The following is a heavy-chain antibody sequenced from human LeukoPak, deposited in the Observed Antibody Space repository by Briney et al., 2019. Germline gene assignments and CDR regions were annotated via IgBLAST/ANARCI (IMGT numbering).Heavy chain of an antibody. Sequence: GGSLRLSCAASGFTSSSYAMSWVRQAPGKGLEWVSAISGSGGSTYYADSVKGRFTISRDNSKNTLYLEMNSLRAEDTAVYSCAKGGPRVATIGAFDYWAREPWSPSPQ. J-gene: IGHJ4*02. D-gene: IGHD5-12*01. CDR2: ISGSGGST. CDR1: GFTSSSYA. CDR3: AKGGPRVATIGAFDY. V-gene: IGHV3-23*01.